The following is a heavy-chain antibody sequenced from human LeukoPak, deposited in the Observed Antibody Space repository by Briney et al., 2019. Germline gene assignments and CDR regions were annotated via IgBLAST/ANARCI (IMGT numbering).Heavy chain of an antibody. V-gene: IGHV1-2*02. CDR3: AKDMKPRRAITHAFDI. J-gene: IGHJ3*02. D-gene: IGHD2-21*01. CDR1: GYTFTGYY. CDR2: INPNSGGT. Sequence: ASVKVSCKASGYTFTGYYMHWVRQAPGQGLEWMGWINPNSGGTNYAQKFQGRVTMTRDTSISTAYMELSRLRSDDTALYYCAKDMKPRRAITHAFDIWGQGTMVTVSS.